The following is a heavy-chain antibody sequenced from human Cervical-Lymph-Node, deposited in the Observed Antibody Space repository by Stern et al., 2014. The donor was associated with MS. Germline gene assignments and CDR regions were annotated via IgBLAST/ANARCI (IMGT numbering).Heavy chain of an antibody. V-gene: IGHV4-59*01. CDR2: IYYSGST. CDR1: GGSISSYY. D-gene: IGHD3-10*01. Sequence: VQLVESGPGLVKPSETLSLTCTVSGGSISSYYWSWIRQPPGQGLEWIGYIYYSGSTNYNPSLKSRVTISVDTSKNQFSLKLSSVTAADTAVYYCASTYYYGSGSPLFYYGMDVWGQGTTVTVSS. J-gene: IGHJ6*02. CDR3: ASTYYYGSGSPLFYYGMDV.